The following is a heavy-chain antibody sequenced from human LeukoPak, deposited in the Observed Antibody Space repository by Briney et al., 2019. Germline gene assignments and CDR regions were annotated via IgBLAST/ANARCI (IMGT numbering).Heavy chain of an antibody. Sequence: QPGGSLRFSCAASGFTFSSYAMSWVRQAPGKGLEWVSAISGSGGSTYYADSVKGRFTISRDNSKNTLYLQMNSLRAEDTAVYYCARRAGAYSHPYDYWGQGTLVTVSS. D-gene: IGHD4/OR15-4a*01. CDR2: ISGSGGST. CDR3: ARRAGAYSHPYDY. J-gene: IGHJ4*02. V-gene: IGHV3-23*01. CDR1: GFTFSSYA.